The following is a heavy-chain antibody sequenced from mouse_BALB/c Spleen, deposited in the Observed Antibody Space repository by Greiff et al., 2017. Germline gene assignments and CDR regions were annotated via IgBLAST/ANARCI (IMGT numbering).Heavy chain of an antibody. V-gene: IGHV3-2*02. CDR2: ISYSGST. CDR3: ARLRPPYFDV. D-gene: IGHD1-2*01. J-gene: IGHJ1*01. Sequence: EVKLQESGPGLVKPSQSLSLTCTVTGYSITSDYAWNWIRQFPGNKLEWMGYISYSGSTSYNPSLKSRISITRDTSKNQFFLQLNSVTTEDTATYYCARLRPPYFDVWGAGTTVTVSS. CDR1: GYSITSDYA.